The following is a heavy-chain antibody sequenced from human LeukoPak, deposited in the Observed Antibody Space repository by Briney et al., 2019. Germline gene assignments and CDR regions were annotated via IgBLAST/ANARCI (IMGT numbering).Heavy chain of an antibody. Sequence: SQTLSLTCTVSGGSVNRGGYYWSWIRQHPGKGLEWIGHIYYSGSTYYNPSLKSRLIMTLDRADNQFSLKLTSVTAADTAVYYCARYSGSASHFDYWGQGILVTVSS. CDR1: GGSVNRGGYY. CDR2: IYYSGST. CDR3: ARYSGSASHFDY. J-gene: IGHJ4*02. V-gene: IGHV4-31*03. D-gene: IGHD3-10*01.